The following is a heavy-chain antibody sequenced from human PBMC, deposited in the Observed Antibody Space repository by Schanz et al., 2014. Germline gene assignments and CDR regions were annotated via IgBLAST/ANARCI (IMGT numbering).Heavy chain of an antibody. CDR2: IIPILGIA. V-gene: IGHV1-69*02. CDR3: AGTYCSSTSCYTGYYYMDV. Sequence: QVQLVQSGAEVKKPGSSVKVSCKASGGTFSTYTISWVRQAPGQGLEWMGRIIPILGIANYAQKFQGRVTMTIDPYTSTAYMELRSLRSDDTAVYYCAGTYCSSTSCYTGYYYMDVWGEGTTVTVSS. D-gene: IGHD2-2*02. CDR1: GGTFSTYT. J-gene: IGHJ6*03.